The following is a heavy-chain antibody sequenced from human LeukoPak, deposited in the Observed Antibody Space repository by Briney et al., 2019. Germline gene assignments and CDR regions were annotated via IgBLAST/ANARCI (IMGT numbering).Heavy chain of an antibody. Sequence: PGGSLRLSCAASGFTFSSYAMSWVRQAPGQGLEWVSAIYGNSDCTYYAHTVKGRVTISRNNSKNTAYLELNSLISEDTSIYYSTKEHGYDSSGSFDYWGQGTLVTVSS. CDR2: IYGNSDCT. J-gene: IGHJ4*02. CDR1: GFTFSSYA. CDR3: TKEHGYDSSGSFDY. V-gene: IGHV3-23*01. D-gene: IGHD3-22*01.